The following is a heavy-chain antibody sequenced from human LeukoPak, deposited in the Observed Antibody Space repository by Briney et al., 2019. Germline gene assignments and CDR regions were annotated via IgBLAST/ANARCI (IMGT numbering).Heavy chain of an antibody. D-gene: IGHD3-10*01. J-gene: IGHJ4*02. CDR3: ARAREGHYYGSGSYPRHYFDY. CDR1: GGSFSGYY. V-gene: IGHV4-34*01. CDR2: INHSGSN. Sequence: SETLSLTCAVYGGSFSGYYWSWIRQPPGKGLEWIGEINHSGSNNYNPSLKSRVTISVETSKNQFSLKLSSVNAADTAVYYCARAREGHYYGSGSYPRHYFDYWGQGTLVTVSS.